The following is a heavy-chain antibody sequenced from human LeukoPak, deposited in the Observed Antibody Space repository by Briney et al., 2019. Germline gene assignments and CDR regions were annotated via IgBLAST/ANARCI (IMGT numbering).Heavy chain of an antibody. CDR1: GYTFTSYG. V-gene: IGHV1-18*01. D-gene: IGHD3-9*01. Sequence: ASVKVSCKASGYTFTSYGISWVRQAPGQGLEWMGWISAYNGNTNYAQKLQGRVTMTTDTSTRTAYMELRSLRSDDTAVYYCAVGYYDILTGYPTFDYWGQGTLVTVSS. CDR3: AVGYYDILTGYPTFDY. J-gene: IGHJ4*02. CDR2: ISAYNGNT.